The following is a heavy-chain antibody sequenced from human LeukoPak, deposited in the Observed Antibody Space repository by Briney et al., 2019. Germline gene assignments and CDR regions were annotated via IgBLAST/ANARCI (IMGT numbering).Heavy chain of an antibody. CDR3: ARGWLQSGFDS. J-gene: IGHJ4*02. Sequence: QTLSLTHAISLYSLSPPNDGWIWIRQSPPRGLEGLGRAYYNSNWYYNYAVSVKGRITIHPDTPKNQFSLQLNSVTPEDTAVYYCARGWLQSGFDSWGQGTLVTVSS. V-gene: IGHV6-1*01. D-gene: IGHD5-24*01. CDR2: AYYNSNWYY. CDR1: LYSLSPPNDG.